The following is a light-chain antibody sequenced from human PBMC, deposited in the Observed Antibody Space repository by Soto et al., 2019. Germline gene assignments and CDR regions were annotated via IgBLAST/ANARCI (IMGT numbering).Light chain of an antibody. CDR2: GTS. CDR3: QQYGNSPIT. Sequence: VVLTQFPGTLSLSPGERATLSCRASQSVSSSYLAWYQQKPGQAPRLLIYGTSSRATGIPDRFSGSGSGTDFTLTISRLEPEDFAVYYCQQYGNSPITFGQGTRLEI. CDR1: QSVSSSY. J-gene: IGKJ5*01. V-gene: IGKV3-20*01.